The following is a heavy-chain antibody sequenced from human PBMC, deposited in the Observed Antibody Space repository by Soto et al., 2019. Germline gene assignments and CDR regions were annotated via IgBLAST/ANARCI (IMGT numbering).Heavy chain of an antibody. Sequence: PGGSLRLSCAASGFTFSSYAMHWVRQAPGKGLEWVAVISYDGSNKYYADSVKGRFTISRDNSKNTLYLQMNSLRAEDTAVYYCANLEMATYPIDYWGQGTLVTVSS. CDR2: ISYDGSNK. D-gene: IGHD5-12*01. CDR1: GFTFSSYA. V-gene: IGHV3-30-3*01. CDR3: ANLEMATYPIDY. J-gene: IGHJ4*02.